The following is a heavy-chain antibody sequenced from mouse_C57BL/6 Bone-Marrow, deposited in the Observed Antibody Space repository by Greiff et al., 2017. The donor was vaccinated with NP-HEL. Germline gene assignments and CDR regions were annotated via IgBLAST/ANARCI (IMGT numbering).Heavy chain of an antibody. CDR3: ANILLRTTVVATDYYAMDY. Sequence: QVQLQQPGAELVKPGASVKVSCKASGYTFTSYWMHWVKQRPGQGLEWIGRIHPSDSDTNYNQKFKGKATLTVDKSSSTAYMQLSSLTSEDSAVYYCANILLRTTVVATDYYAMDYWGQGTSVTVSS. V-gene: IGHV1-74*01. CDR1: GYTFTSYW. D-gene: IGHD1-1*01. J-gene: IGHJ4*01. CDR2: IHPSDSDT.